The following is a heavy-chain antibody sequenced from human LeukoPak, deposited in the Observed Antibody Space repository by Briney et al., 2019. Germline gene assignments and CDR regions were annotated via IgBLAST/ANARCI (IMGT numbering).Heavy chain of an antibody. J-gene: IGHJ2*01. CDR2: YYYSGST. Sequence: SETLSLTGTVSGGSISSSSYYWAWVRKPPGKGRVSNGSYYYSGSTYYNPSLKIRVTISVDTSKNQFSLKLSSVTAADTAVYYCARQGSTSLDWYFDLWGRGTLVTVSS. CDR3: ARQGSTSLDWYFDL. CDR1: GGSISSSSYY. V-gene: IGHV4-39*01. D-gene: IGHD2-2*01.